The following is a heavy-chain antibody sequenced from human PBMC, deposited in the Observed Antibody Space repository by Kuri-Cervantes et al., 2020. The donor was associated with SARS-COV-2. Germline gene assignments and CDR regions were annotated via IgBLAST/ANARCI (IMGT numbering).Heavy chain of an antibody. CDR1: GFTFSNYG. CDR2: ISYDGSNK. CDR3: AKLTRREDYNPFDL. V-gene: IGHV3-30*18. Sequence: GESLKISCAASGFTFSNYGMHWVRQAPGKGLEWVAIISYDGSNKYYADSVKGRFTISRDNSKNTLYLQMDSLRVDDTAVYYCAKLTRREDYNPFDLWGQGTLVTVSS. D-gene: IGHD4-11*01. J-gene: IGHJ4*02.